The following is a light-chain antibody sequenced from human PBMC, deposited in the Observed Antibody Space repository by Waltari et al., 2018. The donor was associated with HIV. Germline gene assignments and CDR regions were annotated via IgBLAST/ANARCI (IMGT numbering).Light chain of an antibody. CDR1: QNIGKD. V-gene: IGKV1-39*01. CDR2: AAS. J-gene: IGKJ3*01. CDR3: QQTYLTTFT. Sequence: DIQMTQSPSSLSASVGDRITITCRTSQNIGKDLNWYQQKPGTAPKVLIFAASSLHSGVPSRFSGSGSGTDCTLTISSLQPEDFATYYWQQTYLTTFTFGPGTNVDFK.